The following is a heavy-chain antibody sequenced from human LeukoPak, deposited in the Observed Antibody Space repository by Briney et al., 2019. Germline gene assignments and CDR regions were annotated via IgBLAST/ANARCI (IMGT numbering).Heavy chain of an antibody. D-gene: IGHD3-22*01. CDR2: ISSSSSYI. CDR3: ARDHYYDSSGNYYGGYYFDY. J-gene: IGHJ4*02. V-gene: IGHV3-21*01. Sequence: GGSLRLSCAASEFTFSSFTMNWVRQAPGKGLEWVSSISSSSSYIHYADSVKGRFTISRDNGKNSLYLQMNSLRAEDTAVYYCARDHYYDSSGNYYGGYYFDYWGQGTLVTVSS. CDR1: EFTFSSFT.